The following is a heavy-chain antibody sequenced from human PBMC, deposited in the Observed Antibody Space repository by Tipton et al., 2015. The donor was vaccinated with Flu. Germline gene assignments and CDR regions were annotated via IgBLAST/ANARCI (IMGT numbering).Heavy chain of an antibody. CDR2: IYSGGNT. D-gene: IGHD5-24*01. Sequence: TLSLTCTVSGGSISTYYWSWIRQPAGKGLEWIGRIYSGGNTNYNPSLKSRVSMSVDTSKNQFSLKLRSATAADTAMYFCARGDGYNFDYWGQGTLVTVSS. V-gene: IGHV4-4*07. CDR1: GGSISTYY. CDR3: ARGDGYNFDY. J-gene: IGHJ4*02.